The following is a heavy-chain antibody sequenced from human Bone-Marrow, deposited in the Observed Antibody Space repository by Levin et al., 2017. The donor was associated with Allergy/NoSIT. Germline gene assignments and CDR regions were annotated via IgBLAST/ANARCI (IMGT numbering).Heavy chain of an antibody. J-gene: IGHJ2*01. CDR3: ARPSRGSLLHWYFDL. CDR1: GYSFTSYW. V-gene: IGHV5-51*01. Sequence: GESLKISCKGSGYSFTSYWIGWVRQMPGKGLEWMGIIYPGDSDTRYSPSFQGQVTISADKSISTAYLQWSSLKASDTAMYYCARPSRGSLLHWYFDLWGRGTLVTVSS. CDR2: IYPGDSDT. D-gene: IGHD1-26*01.